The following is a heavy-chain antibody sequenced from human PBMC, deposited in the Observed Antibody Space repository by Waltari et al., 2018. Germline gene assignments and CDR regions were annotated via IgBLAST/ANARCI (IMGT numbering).Heavy chain of an antibody. J-gene: IGHJ4*02. CDR3: ARDRGRGLYLDS. CDR1: GDSMSSSFW. V-gene: IGHV4-4*02. CDR2: VHGSGRA. Sequence: QLQLQESGPGLVKPSGTLSLTCAVSGDSMSSSFWWSWVRQPPGKGLEWIGQVHGSGRANYNPSFASRGTVSLDTPNNQFSLRVTSATAADTAIYYCARDRGRGLYLDSWGPGTLVAVSP. D-gene: IGHD2-15*01.